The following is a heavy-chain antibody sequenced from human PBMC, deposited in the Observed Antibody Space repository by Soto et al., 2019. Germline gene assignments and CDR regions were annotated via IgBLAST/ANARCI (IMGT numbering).Heavy chain of an antibody. CDR2: INAGTGNT. J-gene: IGHJ6*02. V-gene: IGHV1-3*01. D-gene: IGHD3-22*01. Sequence: ASVKVSCKASGYPFTSYGIHWVRQAPGQRLEWTGWINAGTGNTKYSEEFQGRVTITRDTSASTAYLELSSLRSEDTAVYYCARDPNDSSAYYHHYYYGMDVWGQGTTVTVSS. CDR1: GYPFTSYG. CDR3: ARDPNDSSAYYHHYYYGMDV.